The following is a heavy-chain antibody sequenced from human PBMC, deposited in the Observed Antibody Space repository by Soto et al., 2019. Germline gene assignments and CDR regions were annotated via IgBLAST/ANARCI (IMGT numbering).Heavy chain of an antibody. CDR3: ARRPFCGGDCYSAFLDV. J-gene: IGHJ6*02. D-gene: IGHD2-21*02. CDR2: INPSGGST. V-gene: IGHV1-46*01. CDR1: GYTFTSYY. Sequence: ASVKVSCKASGYTFTSYYMHWVRQAPGQGLEWMGIINPSGGSTSYAQKFQGRVTMTRDTSTSTVYMELSSLRSEDTAVYCCARRPFCGGDCYSAFLDVWGQGTTVTVSS.